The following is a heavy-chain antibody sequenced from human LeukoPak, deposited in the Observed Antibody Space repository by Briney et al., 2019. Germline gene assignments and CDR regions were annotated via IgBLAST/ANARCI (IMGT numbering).Heavy chain of an antibody. J-gene: IGHJ4*02. CDR2: IKSKTDGGTI. V-gene: IGHV3-15*01. CDR3: TATPYVADRDY. D-gene: IGHD3-10*02. Sequence: PGGSLSLSCAVSGFTVDSTFVTWVGQRPGKGRECVGRIKSKTDGGTIDYAAPVKGRFNISRNDSKITMFLQMNSLKTEDTAVYYCTATPYVADRDYWGQGTLVTVSS. CDR1: GFTVDSTF.